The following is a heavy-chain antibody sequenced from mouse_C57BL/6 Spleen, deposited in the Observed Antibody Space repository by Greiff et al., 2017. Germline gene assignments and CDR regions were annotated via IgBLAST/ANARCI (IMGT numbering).Heavy chain of an antibody. D-gene: IGHD1-1*01. CDR1: GYTFTDYN. V-gene: IGHV1-22*01. Sequence: EVQVVESGPELVKPGASVKMSCKASGYTFTDYNMHWVKQSHGKSLEWIGYINPNNGGTSYNQKFKGKATLTVNKSSSTAYMELRSLTSEDSAVYYCARGRAFTTVPSMDYWGQGTSVTVSS. CDR2: INPNNGGT. CDR3: ARGRAFTTVPSMDY. J-gene: IGHJ4*01.